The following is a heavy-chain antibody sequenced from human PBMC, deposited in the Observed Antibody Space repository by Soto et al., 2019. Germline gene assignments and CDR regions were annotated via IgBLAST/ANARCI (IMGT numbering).Heavy chain of an antibody. J-gene: IGHJ6*02. D-gene: IGHD6-19*01. CDR2: ISYDGSNK. CDR3: AKDMPVRGGMQWLVGFYYYGMDV. V-gene: IGHV3-30*18. Sequence: GGSLRLSCAASGFTFSSYGMHWVRQAPGKGLEWVAVISYDGSNKYYADSVKGRFTISRDNSKNTLYLQMNSLRAEDTAVYYCAKDMPVRGGMQWLVGFYYYGMDVWGRGTTVTVSS. CDR1: GFTFSSYG.